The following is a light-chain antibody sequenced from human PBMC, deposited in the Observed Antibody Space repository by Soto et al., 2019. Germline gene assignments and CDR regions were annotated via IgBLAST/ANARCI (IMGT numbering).Light chain of an antibody. CDR1: QSISTY. CDR3: QQSYTTPFT. Sequence: DIQMTQSPSSLSASVGDRVTVTCRASQSISTYLYWYQQKPGKAPKLLIYAASILETGVPSRFSGSGSGTDFTLTISSLQPEDFATYFCQQSYTTPFTFGPGTKVDIK. CDR2: AAS. V-gene: IGKV1-39*01. J-gene: IGKJ3*01.